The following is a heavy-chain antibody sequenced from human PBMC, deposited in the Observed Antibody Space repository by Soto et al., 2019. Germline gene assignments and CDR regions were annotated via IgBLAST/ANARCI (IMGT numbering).Heavy chain of an antibody. V-gene: IGHV3-7*04. J-gene: IGHJ3*02. CDR1: GFSLSSYW. CDR3: VRDSTHSVGDGSGNYFFSDAFDI. D-gene: IGHD3-10*01. Sequence: GGSLRLSCAASGFSLSSYWMTWVRRAPGKGLEWVANINQDGKKKNYVDSVEGRFAVSRDNAKQSLYLEMNSLRVEDTAVYYCVRDSTHSVGDGSGNYFFSDAFDICGEGTRVTVS. CDR2: INQDGKKK.